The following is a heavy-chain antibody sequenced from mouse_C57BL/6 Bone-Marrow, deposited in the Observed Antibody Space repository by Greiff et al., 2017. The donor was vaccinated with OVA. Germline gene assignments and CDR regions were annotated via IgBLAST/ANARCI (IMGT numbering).Heavy chain of an antibody. CDR1: GYTFTNYW. CDR2: IYPGGGYT. V-gene: IGHV1-63*01. D-gene: IGHD3-3*01. Sequence: VKLQESGAELVRPGTSVKMSCKASGYTFTNYWIGWAKQRPGHGLEWIGDIYPGGGYTNYNEKFKGKATLTADKSSSTAYMQFSSLTSEDSAIYYGARGQPGRGYAMDYWGQGTSVTVSS. CDR3: ARGQPGRGYAMDY. J-gene: IGHJ4*01.